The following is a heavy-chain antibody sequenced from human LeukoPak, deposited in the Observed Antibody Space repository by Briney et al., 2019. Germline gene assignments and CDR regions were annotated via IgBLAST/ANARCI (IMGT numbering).Heavy chain of an antibody. D-gene: IGHD2-2*01. CDR1: GYTFTDYY. Sequence: GASVKASSKASGYTFTDYYLHWVRQAPGQGLEWMGWINPNSGGTNYAQKFQGRVTLTRDTSMSTAYMEISRLTSDDTAVYYCARDNLEASWGSPGDYWGQGTLVTVSS. J-gene: IGHJ4*02. CDR2: INPNSGGT. V-gene: IGHV1-2*02. CDR3: ARDNLEASWGSPGDY.